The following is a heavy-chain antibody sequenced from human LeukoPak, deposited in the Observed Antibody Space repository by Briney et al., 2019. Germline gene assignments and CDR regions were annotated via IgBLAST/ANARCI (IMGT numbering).Heavy chain of an antibody. CDR1: GHTFTSYG. CDR2: INPYNDNT. D-gene: IGHD3-22*01. Sequence: ASVKVSCKASGHTFTSYGISWMRQAPGQGLEWMGWINPYNDNTNSAEKLQGRVTLTTDTSTSTAYMELRSLRSDDTAVYYCARPYYYDSSGYYLKPSYGMDVWGQGTTVTVSS. CDR3: ARPYYYDSSGYYLKPSYGMDV. J-gene: IGHJ6*02. V-gene: IGHV1-18*01.